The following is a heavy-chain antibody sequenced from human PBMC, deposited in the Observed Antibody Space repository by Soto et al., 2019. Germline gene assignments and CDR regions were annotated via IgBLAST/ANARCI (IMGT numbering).Heavy chain of an antibody. Sequence: EVQLVESGGGLVQPGGSLRLSCAASGVTVSSNYMSWVRQAPGKGLEWVSVIYSGGSTYYADSVKGRFTISRDTSKNTLYLQKNSLRAEDTAVYYCARHGYNYGGGYFAYWGQGHLVSVSS. CDR1: GVTVSSNY. J-gene: IGHJ4*02. CDR2: IYSGGST. D-gene: IGHD5-18*01. CDR3: ARHGYNYGGGYFAY. V-gene: IGHV3-66*04.